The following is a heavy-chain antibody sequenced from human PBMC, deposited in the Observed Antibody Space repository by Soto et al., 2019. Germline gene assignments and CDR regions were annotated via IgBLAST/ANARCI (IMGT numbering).Heavy chain of an antibody. Sequence: GASVKVSCKASGGTFSSYAISWVRQAPGQGLEWMGGIIPINGTANYAQKLQGRVTMTTDASTSTAYMELRSLRSDDTAVYYCASSGTYSSGWYFDYWGQGTLVTVSS. CDR1: GGTFSSYA. CDR3: ASSGTYSSGWYFDY. D-gene: IGHD6-19*01. CDR2: IIPINGTA. J-gene: IGHJ4*02. V-gene: IGHV1-69*05.